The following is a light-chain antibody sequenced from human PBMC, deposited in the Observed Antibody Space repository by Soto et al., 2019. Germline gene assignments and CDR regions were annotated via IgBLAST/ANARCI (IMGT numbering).Light chain of an antibody. CDR3: GTWASTLSARI. V-gene: IGLV1-51*02. J-gene: IGLJ1*01. CDR1: SSNIGNNY. CDR2: KNN. Sequence: QSVLRQPPSVSAAPGQKFTISCSGSSSNIGNNYVSWFQQLPGTAPKLLIYKNNKRPSGIPDRFSGSKSGTSATLGITGLQTGDEADYYCGTWASTLSARIFGTGRKVT.